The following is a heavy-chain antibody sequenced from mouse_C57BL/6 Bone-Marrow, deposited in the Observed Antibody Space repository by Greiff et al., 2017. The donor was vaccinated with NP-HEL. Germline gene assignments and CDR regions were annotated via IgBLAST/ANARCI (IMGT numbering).Heavy chain of an antibody. D-gene: IGHD2-5*01. J-gene: IGHJ3*01. V-gene: IGHV1-5*01. CDR1: GYTFTSYW. CDR2: IYPGNSDT. CDR3: TRGHSNYAWFAY. Sequence: VQLQQSGTVLARPGASVKMSCKTSGYTFTSYWMHWVKQRPGQGLEWIGAIYPGNSDTSYNQKFKGKAKLTAVTSASTAYMELSSLTSEDSAVYYCTRGHSNYAWFAYWGQGTLVTVSA.